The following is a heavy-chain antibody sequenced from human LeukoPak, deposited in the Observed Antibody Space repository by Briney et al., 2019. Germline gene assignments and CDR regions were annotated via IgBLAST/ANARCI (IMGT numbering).Heavy chain of an antibody. J-gene: IGHJ3*02. V-gene: IGHV3-7*01. Sequence: PGGSLRLSCAASGFTVSSNYMSWVRQAPGKGLEWVANIKQDGSEKYYVDSVKGRFTISRDNAKNSLYLQMNSLRAEDTAVYYCARDDLTAFDIWGQGTMVTVSS. CDR1: GFTVSSNY. CDR3: ARDDLTAFDI. CDR2: IKQDGSEK.